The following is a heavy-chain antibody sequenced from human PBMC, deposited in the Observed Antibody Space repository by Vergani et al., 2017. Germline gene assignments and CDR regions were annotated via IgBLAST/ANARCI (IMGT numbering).Heavy chain of an antibody. CDR3: AKEPLGGYYYMDV. D-gene: IGHD2-15*01. V-gene: IGHV3-9*01. CDR1: GFTFDDYA. J-gene: IGHJ6*03. Sequence: EVQLLESGGGLVQPGGSLRLSCAASGFTFDDYAMHWVRQAPGKGLEWVSGISWNSGSIGYADSVKGRFTISRDNAKNSLYLQMNSLRAEDTALYYCAKEPLGGYYYMDVWGKGTTVTVSS. CDR2: ISWNSGSI.